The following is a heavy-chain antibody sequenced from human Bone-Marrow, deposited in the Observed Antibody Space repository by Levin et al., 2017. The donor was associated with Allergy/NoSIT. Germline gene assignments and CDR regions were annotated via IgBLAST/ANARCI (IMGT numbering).Heavy chain of an antibody. Sequence: GESLKISCAASGFTFSSYWMSWVRQAPGKGLEWVANIKQDGSEKYYVDSVKGRFTISRDNAKNSLYLQMNSLRAEDTAVYYCARLVVGATVSWFDPWGQGTLVTVSS. CDR2: IKQDGSEK. D-gene: IGHD1-26*01. J-gene: IGHJ5*02. CDR3: ARLVVGATVSWFDP. V-gene: IGHV3-7*01. CDR1: GFTFSSYW.